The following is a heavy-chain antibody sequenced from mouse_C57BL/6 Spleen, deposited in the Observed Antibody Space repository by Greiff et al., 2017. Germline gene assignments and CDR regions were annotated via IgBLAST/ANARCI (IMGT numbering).Heavy chain of an antibody. D-gene: IGHD2-4*01. V-gene: IGHV1-15*01. CDR3: ARCDYDAWFAY. CDR1: GYTFTDYE. Sequence: QVQLQQSGAELVRPGASVTLSCKASGYTFTDYEMHWVKQTPVHGLEWIGAIDPETGGTAYNQKFKGKAILTADKSSSTAYMELRSLTSEDSAVYYCARCDYDAWFAYWGQGTLVTVSA. J-gene: IGHJ3*01. CDR2: IDPETGGT.